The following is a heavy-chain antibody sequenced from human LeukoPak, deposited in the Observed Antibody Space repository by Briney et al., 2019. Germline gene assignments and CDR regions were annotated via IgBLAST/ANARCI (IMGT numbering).Heavy chain of an antibody. V-gene: IGHV1-18*01. Sequence: GASLRVSCKASGDTFTSCGISWVRQAPGQGLEWMGWISAYNGNTNYAQKLQGRVTMTTDTSTSTAYMELRSLRSDDTAVYYCARDRGRYSSSSWFDPWGQGTLVTVSS. D-gene: IGHD6-6*01. CDR1: GDTFTSCG. J-gene: IGHJ5*02. CDR2: ISAYNGNT. CDR3: ARDRGRYSSSSWFDP.